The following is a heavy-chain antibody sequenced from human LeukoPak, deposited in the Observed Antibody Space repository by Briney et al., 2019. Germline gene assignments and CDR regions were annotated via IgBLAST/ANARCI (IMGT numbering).Heavy chain of an antibody. V-gene: IGHV3-30*02. CDR2: IASDGNYR. D-gene: IGHD1-1*01. J-gene: IGHJ4*02. CDR3: ANLPYNWNEYFDDS. CDR1: GFTFTNYG. Sequence: GGSLRLSCAASGFTFTNYGMHWLRQAPGKGLAWVAYIASDGNYRVYVDSVRGRFTVSRDNSKNTLYLQMDSLRAEDTAVYYCANLPYNWNEYFDDSSGQGNLVTASS.